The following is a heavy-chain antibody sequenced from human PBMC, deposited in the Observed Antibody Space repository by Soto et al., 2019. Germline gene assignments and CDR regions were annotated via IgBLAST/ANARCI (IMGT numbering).Heavy chain of an antibody. CDR2: IYSGGST. V-gene: IGHV3-53*01. D-gene: IGHD5-18*01. J-gene: IGHJ4*02. Sequence: GGSLRLSCAASGFTVSSNYMSWVRQAPGKGLEWVSVIYSGGSTYYADSVKGRFTISRDNSKNTLYLQMNSLRAEDTAVYYCAKERGPSGYSYGSPVWDYWGQGTLVTVSS. CDR3: AKERGPSGYSYGSPVWDY. CDR1: GFTVSSNY.